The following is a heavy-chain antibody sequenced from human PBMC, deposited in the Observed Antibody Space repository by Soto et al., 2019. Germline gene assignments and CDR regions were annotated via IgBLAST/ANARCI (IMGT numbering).Heavy chain of an antibody. Sequence: EVQLLESGGGLVQPGGSLRLSCAASGFTFSSYAMSWVRQAPGKGLEWVSAISGSGGSTYYADSVKGRFTISRDNSKNTLYLQMNSLRAEDTAVYYCAKDGPLMVRGAKGLYYFDYWGQGTLVTVSS. J-gene: IGHJ4*02. CDR1: GFTFSSYA. CDR3: AKDGPLMVRGAKGLYYFDY. D-gene: IGHD3-10*01. CDR2: ISGSGGST. V-gene: IGHV3-23*01.